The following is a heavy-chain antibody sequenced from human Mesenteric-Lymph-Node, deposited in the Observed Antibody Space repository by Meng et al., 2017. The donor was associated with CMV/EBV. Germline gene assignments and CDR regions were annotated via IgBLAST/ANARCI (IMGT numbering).Heavy chain of an antibody. Sequence: SETLSLTCTVSGDSIPGSFWSWIRQPPGKGLEWIGYIYYSGSTYYNPSLKSRVTISADTSKNQFSLELRSVTAADTAVYYCARDRSGGYNWFDPWGPGTLVTVSS. J-gene: IGHJ5*02. V-gene: IGHV4-59*01. CDR2: IYYSGST. CDR3: ARDRSGGYNWFDP. CDR1: GDSIPGSF. D-gene: IGHD3-10*01.